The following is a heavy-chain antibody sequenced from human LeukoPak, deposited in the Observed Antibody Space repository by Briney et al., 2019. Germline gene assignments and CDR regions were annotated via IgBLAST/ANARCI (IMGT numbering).Heavy chain of an antibody. CDR3: ARGYNDYGDFDASDI. D-gene: IGHD4-17*01. CDR2: IYSGGST. CDR1: GFTVSSNY. J-gene: IGHJ3*02. V-gene: IGHV3-66*02. Sequence: AGESLRLSCAASGFTVSSNYMSWVRQAPGKGLEWVSVIYSGGSTYYADSVKGRFTISRDNSKNTLYLQMNSLRAEDTAVYYCARGYNDYGDFDASDICGQGTMVTVSS.